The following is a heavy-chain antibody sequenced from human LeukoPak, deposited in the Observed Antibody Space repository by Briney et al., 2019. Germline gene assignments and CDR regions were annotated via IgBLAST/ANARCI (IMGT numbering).Heavy chain of an antibody. CDR2: IYHSGST. Sequence: PSETLSLTCTVSGGSISSSSYYWGWIRQPPGKGLEWIGSIYHSGSTYYNPSLKSRVTISVDTSKNQFSLKLSSVTAADTAVYYCARHTRHDFWSGYPHGRFDPWGQGTLVTVSS. CDR3: ARHTRHDFWSGYPHGRFDP. V-gene: IGHV4-39*07. CDR1: GGSISSSSYY. J-gene: IGHJ5*02. D-gene: IGHD3-3*01.